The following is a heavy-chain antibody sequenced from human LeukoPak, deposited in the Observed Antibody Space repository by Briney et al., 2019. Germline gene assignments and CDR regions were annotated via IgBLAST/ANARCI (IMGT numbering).Heavy chain of an antibody. J-gene: IGHJ4*02. V-gene: IGHV3-33*01. D-gene: IGHD6-19*01. CDR1: GFTFSSYG. CDR3: ARDPIAVAGYFDY. Sequence: GRSLRLSCAASGFTFSSYGMHWVRQAPGKGLEWAAVIWYDGSNKYYADSVKGRFTISRDNSKNTLYLQMNSLRAEDTAVYYCARDPIAVAGYFDYWGQGTLVTVSS. CDR2: IWYDGSNK.